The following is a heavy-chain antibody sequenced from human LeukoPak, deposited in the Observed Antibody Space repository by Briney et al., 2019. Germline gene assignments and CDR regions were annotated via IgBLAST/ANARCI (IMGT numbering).Heavy chain of an antibody. CDR3: ARDLYCSSTSCYGWNHFDY. V-gene: IGHV3-9*01. D-gene: IGHD2-2*01. Sequence: GGSLRLSCAASGFTFDDYAMHWVRQAPGKGLEWVSGISWNSGSIGYADSVKGRFTISRDNAKNSLYLQMNSLRAEDTAVYYCARDLYCSSTSCYGWNHFDYWGQGTLVTVSS. J-gene: IGHJ4*02. CDR1: GFTFDDYA. CDR2: ISWNSGSI.